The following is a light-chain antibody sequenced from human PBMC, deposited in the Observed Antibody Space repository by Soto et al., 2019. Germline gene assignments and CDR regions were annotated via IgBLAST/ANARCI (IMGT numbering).Light chain of an antibody. Sequence: EIVLTQSPATLSLSPGERATLSFGTSQSVSNYLAWYQQKPGQAPRLLMYDASNRATGIPARFSGSGPGTDFTLTISSLDPEDFALYYCQQRSGWPRTFGQGTKVDIK. CDR1: QSVSNY. J-gene: IGKJ1*01. CDR2: DAS. CDR3: QQRSGWPRT. V-gene: IGKV3-11*01.